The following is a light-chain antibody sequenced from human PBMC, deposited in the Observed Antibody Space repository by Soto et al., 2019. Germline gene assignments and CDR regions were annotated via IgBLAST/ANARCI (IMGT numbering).Light chain of an antibody. CDR2: GVS. V-gene: IGKV1-39*01. CDR1: QNISRF. J-gene: IGKJ1*01. CDR3: QQSYNVPPT. Sequence: IQMTQAPSSLSASAGDRVTITCRSSQNISRFLNWYQQKEGKAPNLLIYGVSNLYTGVPSRFSGSGSGKDFTLSISNLQPVDFATYFCQQSYNVPPTFGQGTKV.